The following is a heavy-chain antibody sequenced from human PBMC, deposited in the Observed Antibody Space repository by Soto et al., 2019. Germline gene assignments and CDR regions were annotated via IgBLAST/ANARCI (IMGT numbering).Heavy chain of an antibody. Sequence: GGSQRLSCAASGFTFSSYAMSWVRQAPGKGLEWVSAISGSGGSTYYADSVKGRFTITRDNSKNTLYLQMNSLRAEDTAVYYCAKNYRGGDHHFDYWGQGTLVTVSS. CDR2: ISGSGGST. D-gene: IGHD2-15*01. V-gene: IGHV3-23*01. J-gene: IGHJ4*02. CDR3: AKNYRGGDHHFDY. CDR1: GFTFSSYA.